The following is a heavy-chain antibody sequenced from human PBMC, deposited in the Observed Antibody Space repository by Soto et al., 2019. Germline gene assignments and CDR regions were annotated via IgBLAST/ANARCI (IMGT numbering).Heavy chain of an antibody. D-gene: IGHD3-22*01. CDR2: VSTNDDRT. Sequence: ASVKVSCKTSGYIFTAYGLAWLRQAPGQRPEWMGWVSTNDDRTNYAQKFQGRVTMTTDRSTTTTSMELRSLRPDDTAVYYCARELNTDSSAYYSLAFWGQGTLVTVSS. V-gene: IGHV1-18*01. J-gene: IGHJ4*02. CDR1: GYIFTAYG. CDR3: ARELNTDSSAYYSLAF.